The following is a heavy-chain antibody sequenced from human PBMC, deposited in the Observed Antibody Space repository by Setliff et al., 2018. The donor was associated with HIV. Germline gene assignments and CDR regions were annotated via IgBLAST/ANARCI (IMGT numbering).Heavy chain of an antibody. CDR2: IYPGDSDT. CDR1: GYSFTNYW. V-gene: IGHV5-51*01. Sequence: GESLKISCKGSGYSFTNYWIGWVRQMPGKGLEWVGIIYPGDSDTRYSPSFQGRVTISADKSISTAYLQWSGLKASDTAMFYCARGLNYYGSGSYLPLGYWGQGTLVTVSS. D-gene: IGHD3-10*01. CDR3: ARGLNYYGSGSYLPLGY. J-gene: IGHJ4*02.